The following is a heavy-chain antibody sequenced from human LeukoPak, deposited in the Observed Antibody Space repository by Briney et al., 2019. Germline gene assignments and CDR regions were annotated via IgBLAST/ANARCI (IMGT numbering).Heavy chain of an antibody. CDR3: AAVPVPAAHYYFDY. D-gene: IGHD2-2*01. V-gene: IGHV1-58*02. CDR2: IVVGSGNT. J-gene: IGHJ4*02. Sequence: RASVKVSCKASGFTFTSSAMQWVRQARGQRLEWIGWIVVGSGNTNYAQKFQERVTITRDMSTSTAYMELSSLRSEDTAVYYCAAVPVPAAHYYFDYWGQGTLATVSS. CDR1: GFTFTSSA.